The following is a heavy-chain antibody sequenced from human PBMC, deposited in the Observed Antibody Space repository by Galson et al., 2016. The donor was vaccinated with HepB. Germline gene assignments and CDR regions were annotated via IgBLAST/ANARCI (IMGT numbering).Heavy chain of an antibody. D-gene: IGHD3-3*01. CDR3: AGSWT. CDR2: ISGRGDKI. Sequence: SLRLSCAASGFTYRKYDMSWLRQAPGKGLEWLADISGRGDKIVYAGSVRGRFTISRDNSKNTVFLQMDSLRVEDTALYYCAGSWTWGQGALVTVSS. CDR1: GFTYRKYD. J-gene: IGHJ5*02. V-gene: IGHV3-23*01.